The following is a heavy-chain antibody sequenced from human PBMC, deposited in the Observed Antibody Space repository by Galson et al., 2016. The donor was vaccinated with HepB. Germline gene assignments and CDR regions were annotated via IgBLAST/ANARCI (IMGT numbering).Heavy chain of an antibody. Sequence: SLRLSCAASGFTFSSYAMNWVRQAPGKGLEWVSVISGSGGATYYADSVKGRFTISRDNSKNTLYLEINSLRAEDTALYYCAKGARSSSPGWFAPWGQGTLVTVSS. CDR2: ISGSGGAT. CDR3: AKGARSSSPGWFAP. V-gene: IGHV3-23*01. J-gene: IGHJ5*02. D-gene: IGHD6-6*01. CDR1: GFTFSSYA.